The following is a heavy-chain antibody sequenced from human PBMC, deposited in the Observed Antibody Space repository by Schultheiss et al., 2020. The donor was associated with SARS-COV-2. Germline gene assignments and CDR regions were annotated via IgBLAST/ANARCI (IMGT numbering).Heavy chain of an antibody. CDR2: IYRGGNT. Sequence: GGSLRLSCAASGFTVSSNYMSWVRQAPGKGLEWVSDIYRGGNTYYADSVKGRFTISRDNSKNTLCLQMNSLRAEDTAVYYCAKGLRGPQAGTDYFDYWGQGTLVTVSS. CDR1: GFTVSSNY. CDR3: AKGLRGPQAGTDYFDY. V-gene: IGHV3-53*01. J-gene: IGHJ4*02. D-gene: IGHD1-1*01.